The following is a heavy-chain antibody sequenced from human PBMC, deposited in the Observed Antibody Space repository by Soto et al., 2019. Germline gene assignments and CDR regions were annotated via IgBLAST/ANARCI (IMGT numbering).Heavy chain of an antibody. D-gene: IGHD1-7*01. V-gene: IGHV2-5*02. Sequence: QITLKESGPTVVKPTQTLTLTCTFSGFSLSTSGVGVAWIRQAPGKALEWLALIYWDDQKRYTPSLENRLTITKATSKNQVVLTMTNMKPDDTATYYCARSWVELELRSLFDPWGQGTLVSVSS. CDR2: IYWDDQK. J-gene: IGHJ5*02. CDR3: ARSWVELELRSLFDP. CDR1: GFSLSTSGVG.